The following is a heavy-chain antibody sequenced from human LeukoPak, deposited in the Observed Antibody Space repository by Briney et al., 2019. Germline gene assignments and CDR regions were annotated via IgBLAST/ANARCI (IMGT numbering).Heavy chain of an antibody. CDR3: ARWPQRRGWFDP. Sequence: KPSETLSLTCAVYGGYFSGYYWSWIRQPPGKGLEWIGQINHSGSTNYNPSLKSRVTISVDTSENQFSLKLSSVTAADTAVYYCARWPQRRGWFDPWGQGTLVTVSS. J-gene: IGHJ5*02. D-gene: IGHD2-2*01. CDR1: GGYFSGYY. CDR2: INHSGST. V-gene: IGHV4-34*01.